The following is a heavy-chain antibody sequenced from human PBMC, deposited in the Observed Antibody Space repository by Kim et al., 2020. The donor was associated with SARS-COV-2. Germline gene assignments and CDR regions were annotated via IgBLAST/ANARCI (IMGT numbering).Heavy chain of an antibody. CDR1: GFTFGDYA. CDR2: IRSKAYGGTT. J-gene: IGHJ4*02. D-gene: IGHD6-13*01. V-gene: IGHV3-49*04. Sequence: GGSLRLSCTASGFTFGDYAMSWVRQAPGKGLEWVGFIRSKAYGGTTEYAASVKGRFTISRDDSKSIAYLQMNSLKTEDTAVYYCTREVGTAAARLDYWGQGTLVTVSS. CDR3: TREVGTAAARLDY.